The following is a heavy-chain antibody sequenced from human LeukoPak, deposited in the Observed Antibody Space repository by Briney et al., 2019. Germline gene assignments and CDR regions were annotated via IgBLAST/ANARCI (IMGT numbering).Heavy chain of an antibody. CDR2: IIPIFGTA. D-gene: IGHD3-22*01. CDR1: GGTFSSYA. CDR3: ARDQGIYYDSSGYYFTTEGFFDY. Sequence: GSSVKVSCKASGGTFSSYAISWVRQAPGQGLEWMGGIIPIFGTANYAQKLQGRVTMTTDTSTSTAYMELRSLRSDDTAVYYCARDQGIYYDSSGYYFTTEGFFDYWGQGTLVTVSS. V-gene: IGHV1-69*05. J-gene: IGHJ4*02.